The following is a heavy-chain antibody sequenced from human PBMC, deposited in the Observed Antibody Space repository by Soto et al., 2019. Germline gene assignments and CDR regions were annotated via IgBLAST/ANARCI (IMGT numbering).Heavy chain of an antibody. CDR2: IFYTGNT. Sequence: GGSISDFYWGWIRQAPGKGLEWIGYIFYTGNTNSNPSLKSRVAISVDTSKNQFSLKLKSVTAADTAVYYCARVAAGLASWFDPWGQGTLVTVSS. CDR1: GGSISDFY. V-gene: IGHV4-59*01. D-gene: IGHD6-13*01. J-gene: IGHJ5*02. CDR3: ARVAAGLASWFDP.